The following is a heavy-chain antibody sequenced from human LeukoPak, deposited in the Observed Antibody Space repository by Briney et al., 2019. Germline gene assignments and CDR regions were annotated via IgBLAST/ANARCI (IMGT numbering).Heavy chain of an antibody. CDR1: GGSISSGGYS. J-gene: IGHJ5*02. CDR3: ARETGSGGWFDP. Sequence: SETLSLTCAVSGGSISSGGYSWSWLRQPPGKGLEWIGYIYHSGSTYYNPSLKSRVTISVDRSKNQFSLQLSSVTAADTAVYYCARETGSGGWFDPWGQGTLVTVSS. V-gene: IGHV4-30-2*01. CDR2: IYHSGST. D-gene: IGHD3-10*01.